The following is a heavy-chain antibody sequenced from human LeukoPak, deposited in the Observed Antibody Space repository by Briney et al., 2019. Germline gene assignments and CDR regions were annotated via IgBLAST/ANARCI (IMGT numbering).Heavy chain of an antibody. CDR2: IIPIFGTA. CDR3: AREGRGVIFDY. V-gene: IGHV1-69*06. J-gene: IGHJ4*02. Sequence: SVKVSCKASGGTFSSYAISWVRQAPGQGLEWMGGIIPIFGTANYAQKVQGRVTITADKSTSTAYMELSSLRSEDTAVYYCAREGRGVIFDYWGQGTLVTVSS. CDR1: GGTFSSYA. D-gene: IGHD3-10*01.